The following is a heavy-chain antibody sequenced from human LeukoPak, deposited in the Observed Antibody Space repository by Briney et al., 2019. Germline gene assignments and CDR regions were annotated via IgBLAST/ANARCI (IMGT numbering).Heavy chain of an antibody. CDR1: GGSISSSSDY. J-gene: IGHJ6*02. V-gene: IGHV4-39*01. Sequence: SETLSLTCTVSGGSISSSSDYWGWIRQPPGRELEWIGTIYYSGSTYYNPSLKSRVTISVDTSKDQFSLRLSSVTAADTAVYYCARSPACGGACFYGMDAWGQGTTVTVSS. D-gene: IGHD2-21*02. CDR3: ARSPACGGACFYGMDA. CDR2: IYYSGST.